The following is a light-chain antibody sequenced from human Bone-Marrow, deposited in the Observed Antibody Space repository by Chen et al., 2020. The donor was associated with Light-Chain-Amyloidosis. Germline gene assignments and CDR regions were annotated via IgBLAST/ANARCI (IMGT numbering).Light chain of an antibody. CDR1: QSISNW. V-gene: IGKV1-5*03. Sequence: DFQMTQSPYTLSASVGDRVTITFRASQSISNWLAWYQQKLGKAPNLLFYKAAKLQRAVPSRFGGSGAGTEVTGTRNSLQPEDFTTYYGEEYSSYSFTFGQGTKLKLK. J-gene: IGKJ2*01. CDR3: EEYSSYSFT. CDR2: KAA.